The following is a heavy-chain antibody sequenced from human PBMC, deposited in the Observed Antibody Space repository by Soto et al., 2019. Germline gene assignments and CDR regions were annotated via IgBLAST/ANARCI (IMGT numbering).Heavy chain of an antibody. CDR3: ARDAYDDMGV. Sequence: EVQLVEYGGGLVQPGGSLRLSCAASGFTFSTYWMHWVRQAPGKGLVWVSRINSDGSTTNYADSVKGRFTISSDNAKNTLYLQMNSLRAEDTAVYYCARDAYDDMGVWGQGTTVTVSS. V-gene: IGHV3-74*01. J-gene: IGHJ6*02. CDR1: GFTFSTYW. CDR2: INSDGSTT.